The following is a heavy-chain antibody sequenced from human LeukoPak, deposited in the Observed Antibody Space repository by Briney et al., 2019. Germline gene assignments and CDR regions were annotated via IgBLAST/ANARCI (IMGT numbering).Heavy chain of an antibody. V-gene: IGHV3-9*01. CDR2: ISWNSGSI. D-gene: IGHD2-15*01. Sequence: GRSLRLSCAASGFTFDDCAMHWVRQAPGKGLEWVSGISWNSGSIAYADSVKGRFTISRDNAKNSLYLQMSSLRAEDTALYYCAKDIGPRTGYCSGGSCYSGRYGMDVWGQGTTVTVSS. CDR3: AKDIGPRTGYCSGGSCYSGRYGMDV. CDR1: GFTFDDCA. J-gene: IGHJ6*02.